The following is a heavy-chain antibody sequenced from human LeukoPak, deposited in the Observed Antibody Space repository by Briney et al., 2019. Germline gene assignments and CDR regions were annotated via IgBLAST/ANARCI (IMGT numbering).Heavy chain of an antibody. V-gene: IGHV1-69*13. D-gene: IGHD6-13*01. Sequence: ASVKVSCKASGGTFSSYAISWVRQAPGQGLEWMGGIIPIFGTANYAQKFQGRVTITADESTSTAYMELSSLRSEDTAEYYCAREARYSSSWYDYWGQGTLVTVSS. J-gene: IGHJ4*02. CDR1: GGTFSSYA. CDR3: AREARYSSSWYDY. CDR2: IIPIFGTA.